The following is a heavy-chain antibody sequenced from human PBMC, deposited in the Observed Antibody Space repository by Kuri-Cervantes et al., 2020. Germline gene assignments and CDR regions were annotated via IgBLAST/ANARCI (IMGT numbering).Heavy chain of an antibody. CDR2: INHRGST. J-gene: IGHJ6*03. V-gene: IGHV4-34*01. CDR3: ARGGGNYYDSSGKYYYYYYYMDV. CDR1: GGSFSGYY. Sequence: SETLSLTCAVYGGSFSGYYWSWIRQPPGKGLEWIGEINHRGSTSYNPSLKSRVTISVDTSKNQFSLKLSSVTAADTAVYYCARGGGNYYDSSGKYYYYYYYMDVWGKGTTVTVSS. D-gene: IGHD3-22*01.